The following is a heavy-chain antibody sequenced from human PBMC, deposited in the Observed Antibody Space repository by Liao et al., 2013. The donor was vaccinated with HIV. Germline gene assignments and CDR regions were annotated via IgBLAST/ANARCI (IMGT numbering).Heavy chain of an antibody. J-gene: IGHJ5*02. CDR2: INHSGIT. V-gene: IGHV4-34*01. Sequence: QVQLQQWGAGLLKPSETLSLTCAVYGGSFSGSYWSWIRQPPGKGLEWIGDINHSGITNYNPSLTSRVTISVDTSKNQFSLKLSSVTAADTAVYYCARGLYYYDSSGPRVWFDPWGQGTLVTVSS. CDR1: GGSFSGSY. D-gene: IGHD3-22*01. CDR3: ARGLYYYDSSGPRVWFDP.